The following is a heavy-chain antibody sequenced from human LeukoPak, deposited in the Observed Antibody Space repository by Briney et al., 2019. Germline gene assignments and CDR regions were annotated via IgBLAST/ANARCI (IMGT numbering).Heavy chain of an antibody. CDR3: ARGRITMVRAWLDY. Sequence: ASVKVSCKAFGYTFTSNYMHWVRQAPGQGPEWMGVISPSGGSTTYAQKLQGRVTMATDTSTGTAYMELRSLRSDDTAVYYCARGRITMVRAWLDYWGQGTLVTVSS. J-gene: IGHJ4*02. V-gene: IGHV1-46*01. D-gene: IGHD3-10*01. CDR2: ISPSGGST. CDR1: GYTFTSNY.